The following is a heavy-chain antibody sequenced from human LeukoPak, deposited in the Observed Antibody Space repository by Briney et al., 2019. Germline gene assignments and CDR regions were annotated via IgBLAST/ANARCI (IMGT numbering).Heavy chain of an antibody. CDR2: TSGSGGST. CDR1: GFTFSSYA. J-gene: IGHJ6*02. V-gene: IGHV3-23*01. CDR3: TRDRFYAMDA. Sequence: GGSLRLSCAASGFTFSSYAMSWVRQAPGKGLEWVSATSGSGGSTYYADSVKGRFTISRDSAKNTLYLQMNSLRAEDTAVYYCTRDRFYAMDAWGQGTTVTVSS.